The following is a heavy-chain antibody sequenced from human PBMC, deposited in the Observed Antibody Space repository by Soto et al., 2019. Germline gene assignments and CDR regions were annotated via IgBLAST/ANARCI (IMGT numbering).Heavy chain of an antibody. CDR3: ARYAVAGTSNDAFDI. Sequence: GGSLRLSCAASGFTVSSNYMSWVRQAPGKGLEWVSVIYSGGSTYYADYVKGRFTISRDNSKNTLYLQMNSLRAEDTAVYYCARYAVAGTSNDAFDIWGQGTMVTVSS. J-gene: IGHJ3*02. D-gene: IGHD6-19*01. CDR2: IYSGGST. V-gene: IGHV3-66*01. CDR1: GFTVSSNY.